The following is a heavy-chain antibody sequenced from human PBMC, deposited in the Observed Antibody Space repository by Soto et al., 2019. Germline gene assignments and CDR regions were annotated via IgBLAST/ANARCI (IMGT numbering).Heavy chain of an antibody. J-gene: IGHJ3*02. CDR2: ISWNSGSI. V-gene: IGHV3-9*01. CDR3: AKGTTGSVNYYGSGSSAFDI. CDR1: GFTFDDYA. D-gene: IGHD3-10*01. Sequence: GGSLRLSCAASGFTFDDYAMHWVRQAPGKGLEWVSGISWNSGSIGYAVSVKGRFTIARDNAKNSLYLQMNSLRAEDTALYYCAKGTTGSVNYYGSGSSAFDIWGQGTMVTVSS.